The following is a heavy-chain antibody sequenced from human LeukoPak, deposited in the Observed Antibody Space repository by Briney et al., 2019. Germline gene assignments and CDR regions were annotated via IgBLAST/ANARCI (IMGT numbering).Heavy chain of an antibody. V-gene: IGHV4-59*01. CDR2: IYYSGST. CDR1: GGSISGSY. CDR3: ARKAGSGTATPFDY. D-gene: IGHD3-10*01. Sequence: PSETLSLTCTVSGGSISGSYWSWIRQPPGKGLDWIGYIYYSGSTNYSPSFKSRVTISIDTSKNQFSLKLRSVTPADTAVYYCARKAGSGTATPFDYWGQGTLVTVSS. J-gene: IGHJ4*02.